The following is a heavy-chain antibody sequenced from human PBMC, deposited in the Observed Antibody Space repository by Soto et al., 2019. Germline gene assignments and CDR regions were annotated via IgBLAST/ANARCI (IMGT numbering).Heavy chain of an antibody. V-gene: IGHV4-59*08. Sequence: SETLSLTCTVSGGSISSYYWSWIRQPPGKGLEWIGYIYYSGSTNYNPSLKSRVTISVDTSKNQFSLKLSSVTAADTAVYYCARTTPRYDFWSGYYTPHNYYYYMDVWGKGTTVTVSS. CDR2: IYYSGST. CDR3: ARTTPRYDFWSGYYTPHNYYYYMDV. J-gene: IGHJ6*03. D-gene: IGHD3-3*01. CDR1: GGSISSYY.